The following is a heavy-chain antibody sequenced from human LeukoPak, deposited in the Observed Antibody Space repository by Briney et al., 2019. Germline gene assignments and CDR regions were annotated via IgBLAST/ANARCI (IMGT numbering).Heavy chain of an antibody. J-gene: IGHJ4*02. D-gene: IGHD3/OR15-3a*01. CDR2: ISYDGSNK. CDR1: GFTFSGFS. Sequence: GGSLRLSCAASGFTFSGFSIHWVRQAPGKGLEGGAVISYDGSNKYYADSVKGRFTISRDNSQNTLYLQMNSLRAEDTAVYYCARDFGLAYFDYWGQGTLVTVSS. CDR3: ARDFGLAYFDY. V-gene: IGHV3-30*04.